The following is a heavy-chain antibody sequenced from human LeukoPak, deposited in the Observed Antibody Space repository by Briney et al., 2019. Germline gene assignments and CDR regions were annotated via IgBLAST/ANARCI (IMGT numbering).Heavy chain of an antibody. V-gene: IGHV4-59*01. CDR1: GGSISSYY. CDR3: ARSSSAHYYDSSGYLPSHFDY. D-gene: IGHD3-22*01. J-gene: IGHJ4*02. Sequence: SETLSLTXTVSGGSISSYYWSWIRQPPGKGLEWIGYISYSSSTNYNPSLKSRVTISVDTSKNQFSLKLSSVTAADTAVYYCARSSSAHYYDSSGYLPSHFDYWGQGTLVTVSS. CDR2: ISYSSST.